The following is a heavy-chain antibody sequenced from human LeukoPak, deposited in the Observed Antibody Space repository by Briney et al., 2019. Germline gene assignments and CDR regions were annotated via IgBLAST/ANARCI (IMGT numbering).Heavy chain of an antibody. CDR3: ARTSSSWYEFIYFDY. D-gene: IGHD6-13*01. CDR2: IYYSGST. CDR1: GGSISSSSYY. V-gene: IGHV4-39*07. Sequence: SETLSLTCTVSGGSISSSSYYWGWIRQPPGKGLEWIGSIYYSGSTYYNPSLKSRVTISVDTSKNQFSLKLSSVTAADTAVYYCARTSSSWYEFIYFDYWGQGTLVTVSS. J-gene: IGHJ4*02.